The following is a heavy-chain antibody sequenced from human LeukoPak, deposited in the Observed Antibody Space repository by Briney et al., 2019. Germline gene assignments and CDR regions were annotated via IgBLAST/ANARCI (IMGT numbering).Heavy chain of an antibody. CDR2: IWSDGSNK. D-gene: IGHD3-10*01. CDR1: GFTISSYW. CDR3: ARASGAFDF. V-gene: IGHV3-33*08. J-gene: IGHJ3*01. Sequence: GGSLRLSCAASGFTISSYWMSWVRQAPGKGLEWVAVIWSDGSNKYYADSVKGRFTISRDNSKNTLYLQMNSLRAEDTAVYYCARASGAFDFWGQGTMVTVSS.